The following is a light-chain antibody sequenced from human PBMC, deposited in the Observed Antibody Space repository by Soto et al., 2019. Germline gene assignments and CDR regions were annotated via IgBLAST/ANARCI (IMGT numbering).Light chain of an antibody. CDR3: QHYNSYSEA. J-gene: IGKJ1*01. CDR2: HAS. V-gene: IGKV1-5*01. CDR1: QSIDRW. Sequence: ILMTKCPSSLPASLGDQVTLSFRGSQSIDRWLAWYQQRPGKAPKILIYHASSLETGVPSRFSGSGSGTEFTLTISSLQPDDFATYYCQHYNSYSEAFGQGTKVAIK.